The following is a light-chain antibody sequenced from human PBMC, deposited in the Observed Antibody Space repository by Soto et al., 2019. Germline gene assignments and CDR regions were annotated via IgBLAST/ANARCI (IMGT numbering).Light chain of an antibody. CDR1: QVIPNY. J-gene: IGKJ1*01. Sequence: DIQMTQSPSSLSASVGDRVAITCRASQVIPNYLAWYQQKPGKVPKLLIYAASTLQSGVPSRFSGSGSGTDFTLTISSLQPEDVATYYCQKYDNAPWTFGQGTKV. CDR3: QKYDNAPWT. CDR2: AAS. V-gene: IGKV1-27*01.